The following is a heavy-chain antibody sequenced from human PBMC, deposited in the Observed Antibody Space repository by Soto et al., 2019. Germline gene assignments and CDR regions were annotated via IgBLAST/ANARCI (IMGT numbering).Heavy chain of an antibody. CDR2: FSGSSGNT. CDR3: ARWNGYGDS. D-gene: IGHD1-1*01. CDR1: GFSISTYG. J-gene: IGHJ4*02. Sequence: EVQLLESGGGLAQPGGSLRLSCAASGFSISTYGVTWVRQAPGKGLEWVSGFSGSSGNTYYADSVKGRFTISRGNSKNTVYLQMNSLRAEDTAVYYCARWNGYGDSWGQGTLVTVSS. V-gene: IGHV3-23*01.